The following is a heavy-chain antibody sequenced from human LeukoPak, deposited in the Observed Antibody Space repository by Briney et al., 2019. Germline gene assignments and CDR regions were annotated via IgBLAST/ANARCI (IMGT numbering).Heavy chain of an antibody. CDR2: FSSSGST. CDR3: ARGAPLSQIYYFYFYMDV. J-gene: IGHJ6*03. CDR1: GDSITYFY. V-gene: IGHV4-4*07. Sequence: SETLSLTCSVSGDSITYFYWSWIRQAAGKGLEWIGRFSSSGSTDYNASLKSRVTMSVDTSKNQLSLKVISVTAADTAVYYCARGAPLSQIYYFYFYMDVWGKGTTVTISS. D-gene: IGHD2-2*01.